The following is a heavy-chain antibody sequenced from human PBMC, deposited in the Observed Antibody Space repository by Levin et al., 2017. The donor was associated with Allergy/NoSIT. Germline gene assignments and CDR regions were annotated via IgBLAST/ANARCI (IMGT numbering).Heavy chain of an antibody. CDR3: ARGRYGGNSGYFQY. CDR2: INHSGST. J-gene: IGHJ1*01. CDR1: GGSFSGYY. V-gene: IGHV4-34*01. Sequence: SETLSLTCAVYGGSFSGYYWSWIRQPPGKGLEWIGEINHSGSTNYNPSLKSRVTISVDTSKNQFSLNLSSVTAADTAVYYCARGRYGGNSGYFQYWGQGTLVTVSS. D-gene: IGHD4-23*01.